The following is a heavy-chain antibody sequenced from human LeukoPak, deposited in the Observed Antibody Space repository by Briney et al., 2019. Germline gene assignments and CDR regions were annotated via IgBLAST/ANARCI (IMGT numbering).Heavy chain of an antibody. CDR3: ASGRDGYNDY. CDR2: IYYSGST. D-gene: IGHD5-24*01. J-gene: IGHJ4*02. CDR1: GGSISSGGYY. Sequence: SETLSLTCTVSGGSISSGGYYWSWIRQHPGKGLEWIGYIYYSGSTYYNPSLKSRVTISVDTSKNQFSLKLSSVTAADTAVYYCASGRDGYNDYWGQGTLVTVSS. V-gene: IGHV4-31*03.